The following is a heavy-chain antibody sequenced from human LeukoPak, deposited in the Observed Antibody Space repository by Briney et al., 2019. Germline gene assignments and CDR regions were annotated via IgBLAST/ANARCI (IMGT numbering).Heavy chain of an antibody. CDR2: ITISDGAT. CDR3: AKEYGGSTQGAFDL. Sequence: ASVKVSCKASGYTFTAYKVHWVRQAPGQGLEWMGIITISDGATRYTPKLRGRITMTRDTSASTAYLELSSLRPEDTAVYYCAKEYGGSTQGAFDLWGQGTMVTVSS. CDR1: GYTFTAYK. J-gene: IGHJ3*01. D-gene: IGHD3-16*01. V-gene: IGHV1-46*04.